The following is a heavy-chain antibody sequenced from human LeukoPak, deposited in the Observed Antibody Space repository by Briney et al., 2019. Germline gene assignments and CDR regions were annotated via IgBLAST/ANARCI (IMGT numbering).Heavy chain of an antibody. CDR3: ARDSGSSSWEYDY. V-gene: IGHV1-2*02. CDR2: INPNSSGT. CDR1: GYSFTGYY. Sequence: ASMKVSRKASGYSFTGYYMHWVRQAPGQGLEWMGCINPNSSGTDYAQKFQGRITMTRDTSISTAYMELTTLTSDDTAVYYCARDSGSSSWEYDYWGQGTLVTVSS. D-gene: IGHD6-13*01. J-gene: IGHJ4*02.